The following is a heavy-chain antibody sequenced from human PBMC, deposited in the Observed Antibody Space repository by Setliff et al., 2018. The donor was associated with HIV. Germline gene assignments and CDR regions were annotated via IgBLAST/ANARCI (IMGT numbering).Heavy chain of an antibody. D-gene: IGHD6-6*01. J-gene: IGHJ6*03. CDR1: GGSISSGGYY. V-gene: IGHV4-31*02. CDR2: IYYTGST. CDR3: ARGLRSSTYYYYYYMDV. Sequence: PSETLSLTCTVSGGSISSGGYYWSWIRQHPGKGLEWIGYIYYTGSTDYSPSLKSRVTISLDTSKNQFSLKLRYVTAAATAVYYCARGLRSSTYYYYYYMDVWGKGTTVTVSS.